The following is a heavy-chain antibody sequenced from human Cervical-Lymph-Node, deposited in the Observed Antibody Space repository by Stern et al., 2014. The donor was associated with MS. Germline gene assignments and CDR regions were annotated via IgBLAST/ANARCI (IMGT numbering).Heavy chain of an antibody. V-gene: IGHV4-34*01. CDR1: GGSFSGYY. CDR3: ARKLPADY. J-gene: IGHJ4*02. CDR2: INHRGST. Sequence: QVQLQQWGAGLLKPSETLSLTCAGYGGSFSGYYWSWIRQPPGKGLEWVGKINHRGSTTSNRSLKSRVPISIDTSKTQFSLNLSSVTAADTAVYYCARKLPADYWGQGTLVTVSS.